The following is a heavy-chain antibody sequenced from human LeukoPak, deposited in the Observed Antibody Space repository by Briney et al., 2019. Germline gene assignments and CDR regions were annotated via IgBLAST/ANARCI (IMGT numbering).Heavy chain of an antibody. J-gene: IGHJ4*02. Sequence: SETPSLTCTVSGVSISSYDYYWSWIRQPPGKGLEWIGYIYHSGSTYYNPSLRSRVTISVDTSKNQFSLRLSSVTAADTAVYYCARDPGYDSNGYYDYWGQGTLVTVSS. CDR2: IYHSGST. V-gene: IGHV4-30-4*01. CDR1: GVSISSYDYY. D-gene: IGHD3-22*01. CDR3: ARDPGYDSNGYYDY.